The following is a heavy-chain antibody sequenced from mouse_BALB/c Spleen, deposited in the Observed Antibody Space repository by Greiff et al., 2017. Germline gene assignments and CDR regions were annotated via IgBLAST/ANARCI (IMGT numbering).Heavy chain of an antibody. CDR3: ARSGSGPMDY. CDR1: GYAFTNYL. Sequence: VQRVESGAELVRPGTSVKVSCKASGYAFTNYLIEWVKQRPGQGLEWIGVINPGSGGTNYNEKFKGKATLTADKSSSTAYMQLSSLTSDDSAVYFCARSGSGPMDYWGQGTSVTVSS. CDR2: INPGSGGT. V-gene: IGHV1-54*01. J-gene: IGHJ4*01. D-gene: IGHD1-1*01.